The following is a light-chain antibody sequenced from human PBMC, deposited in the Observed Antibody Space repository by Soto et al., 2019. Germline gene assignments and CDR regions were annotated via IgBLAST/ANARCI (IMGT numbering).Light chain of an antibody. J-gene: IGKJ2*02. CDR2: QVS. CDR1: QGLVHSYGATF. Sequence: DVVMIQSPLSLPVTLGQPASISCRSSQGLVHSYGATFLAWFQQRPGQSPRRLIYQVSNRDSGVPDRFSGSGSGTNFTLKISRVEAEDVGVYYCMQGSHRPCTFGQGTKLEI. CDR3: MQGSHRPCT. V-gene: IGKV2-30*02.